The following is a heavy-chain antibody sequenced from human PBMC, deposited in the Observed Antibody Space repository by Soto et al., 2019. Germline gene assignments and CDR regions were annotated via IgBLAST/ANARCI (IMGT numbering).Heavy chain of an antibody. CDR2: INPSGGST. V-gene: IGHV1-46*01. CDR3: AREGSHGTRYYYYGMDV. D-gene: IGHD3-16*01. Sequence: GASVKVSCKASGYTFTSYYMHWVRQAPGQGLEWMGIINPSGGSTSYAQKFQGRVTITADESTSTAYMELSSLRSEDTAVYYCAREGSHGTRYYYYGMDVWGQGTTVTVSS. CDR1: GYTFTSYY. J-gene: IGHJ6*02.